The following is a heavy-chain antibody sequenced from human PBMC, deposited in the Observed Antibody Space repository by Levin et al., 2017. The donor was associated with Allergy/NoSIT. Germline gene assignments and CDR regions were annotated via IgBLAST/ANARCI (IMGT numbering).Heavy chain of an antibody. J-gene: IGHJ4*02. CDR3: ASLQYGDYGNDY. D-gene: IGHD4-17*01. Sequence: GGSLRLSCAASGFSFSTYSMNWVRQAPGQGLEWVSAITSGGHAFYPDSVKGRFTISRDNARNSLFLQMNSLRAEDTAIYYCASLQYGDYGNDYWGQGTLVTVSS. V-gene: IGHV3-21*06. CDR1: GFSFSTYS. CDR2: ITSGGHA.